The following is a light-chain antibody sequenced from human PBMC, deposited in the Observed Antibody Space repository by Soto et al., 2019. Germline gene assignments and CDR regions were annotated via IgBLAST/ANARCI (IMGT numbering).Light chain of an antibody. J-gene: IGKJ1*01. CDR2: DAS. V-gene: IGKV3-11*01. CDR1: HGVSSY. Sequence: VVSQYKATLFLSPGERGTLAFRARHGVSSYLAWYQQKPGQAPRLLIYDASNRATGIPARFSGSGSGTDFTLTISSLEPEDFAVYYCQQRSNWPSFGQGSMADNK. CDR3: QQRSNWPS.